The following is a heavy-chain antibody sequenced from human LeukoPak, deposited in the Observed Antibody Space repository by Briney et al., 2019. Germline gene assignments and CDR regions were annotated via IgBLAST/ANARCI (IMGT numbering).Heavy chain of an antibody. Sequence: PWGSLRLSCAASGFTFNTDAMTWVRQAPGKGLQWVAAISGSGGDTYYEDAVKGRFTISRDNSKNMMYLQMNSLRAEDTAVYYCARDSHGWSKNYWGQGTLVTVSS. J-gene: IGHJ4*02. CDR3: ARDSHGWSKNY. CDR2: ISGSGGDT. V-gene: IGHV3-23*01. CDR1: GFTFNTDA. D-gene: IGHD6-19*01.